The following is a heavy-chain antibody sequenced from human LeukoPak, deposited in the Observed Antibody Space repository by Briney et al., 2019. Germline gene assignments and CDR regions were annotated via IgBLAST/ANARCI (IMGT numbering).Heavy chain of an antibody. D-gene: IGHD1/OR15-1a*01. CDR2: LYYMRGA. Sequence: PSETLSLTCTVSGGSISGYYWSWSRQPPGKGVEWIGNLYYMRGAWYKSSLKSRVTTSVDTSRNQFSLKLSSVTAADTAVYYCASKSNWNNQTNWFDPWGQGTLVTVSS. J-gene: IGHJ5*02. V-gene: IGHV4-59*12. CDR3: ASKSNWNNQTNWFDP. CDR1: GGSISGYY.